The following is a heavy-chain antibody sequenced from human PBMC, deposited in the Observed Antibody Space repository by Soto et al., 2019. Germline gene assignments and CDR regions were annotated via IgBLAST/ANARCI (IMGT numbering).Heavy chain of an antibody. CDR2: ISYDGSNK. Sequence: GGSLRLSCAASGFTFSSYGMHWVRQAPGKGLEWVAVISYDGSNKYYADSVKGRFTISRDNSKNTLYLQMNSLRAEDTAAYYCAKGPAFQPLDYWGQGTLVTVSS. CDR3: AKGPAFQPLDY. D-gene: IGHD2-2*01. CDR1: GFTFSSYG. V-gene: IGHV3-30*18. J-gene: IGHJ4*02.